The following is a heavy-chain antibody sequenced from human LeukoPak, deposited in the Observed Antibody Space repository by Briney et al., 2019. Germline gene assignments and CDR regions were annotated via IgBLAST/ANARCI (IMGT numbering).Heavy chain of an antibody. CDR3: AKDRLDSGSGYDSFGY. V-gene: IGHV3-30*02. J-gene: IGHJ4*02. CDR2: IRYDGSNK. D-gene: IGHD5-12*01. CDR1: GFTFSSYG. Sequence: GGSLRLSCAASGFTFSSYGMHWVRQAPGKGLEWVAFIRYDGSNKYYADSVKGRFTISRDNSKNTLYLQMNSLRAEDTAVYYCAKDRLDSGSGYDSFGYWGQGTLVTVSS.